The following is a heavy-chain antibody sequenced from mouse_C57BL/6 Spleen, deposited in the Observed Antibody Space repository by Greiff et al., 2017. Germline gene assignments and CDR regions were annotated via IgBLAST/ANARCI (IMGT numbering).Heavy chain of an antibody. J-gene: IGHJ1*03. V-gene: IGHV1-9*01. CDR1: GYTFTGYW. CDR2: ILPGSGST. D-gene: IGHD1-1*01. Sequence: QVQLQQSGAELMKPGASVKLSCKATGYTFTGYWIEWVKQRPGHGLEWIGEILPGSGSTNYNEKFKGKATFTADTSSNTAYMQLSSLTTEDSAIYYGARDPSYYGSSYGYFDVWGTGTTVTVSS. CDR3: ARDPSYYGSSYGYFDV.